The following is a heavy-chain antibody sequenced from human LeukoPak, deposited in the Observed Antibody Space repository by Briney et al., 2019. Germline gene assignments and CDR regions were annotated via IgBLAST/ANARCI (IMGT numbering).Heavy chain of an antibody. CDR3: ARRAGAARTYYYYGMDV. Sequence: SETLSLTCTVSGGSISTYYWSWIRQPAGKGLEWIGRISTTGNSNYDPSLKSRVTMSVDTSRKHFSLKLTSVTAADTAVYYCARRAGAARTYYYYGMDVWGQGTTVTVSS. D-gene: IGHD6-6*01. CDR2: ISTTGNS. V-gene: IGHV4-4*07. CDR1: GGSISTYY. J-gene: IGHJ6*02.